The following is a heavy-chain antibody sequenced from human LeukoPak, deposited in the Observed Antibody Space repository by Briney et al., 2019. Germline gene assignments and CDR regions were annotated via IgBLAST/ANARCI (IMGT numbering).Heavy chain of an antibody. V-gene: IGHV1-18*01. CDR1: GYTSTSYG. Sequence: ASVKVSCKASGYTSTSYGISWVRQAPGQGLEWMGWISAYNGNTNYAQKLQGRVTMTTDTSTSTAYMELRSLRSDDTDVYYCARDPPDYYDSSGSDYWGQGTLVTVSS. CDR3: ARDPPDYYDSSGSDY. CDR2: ISAYNGNT. J-gene: IGHJ4*02. D-gene: IGHD3-22*01.